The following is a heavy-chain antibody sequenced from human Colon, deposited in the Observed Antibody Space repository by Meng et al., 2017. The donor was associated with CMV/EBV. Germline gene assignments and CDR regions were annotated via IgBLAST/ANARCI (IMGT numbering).Heavy chain of an antibody. CDR2: IFDRGSV. J-gene: IGHJ2*01. V-gene: IGHV4-59*01. CDR3: ARGNDFWSGSVYYHYFDL. CDR1: GGSMSGYY. D-gene: IGHD3-3*01. Sequence: SETLSLTCDVSGGSMSGYYLSWLRQPPGKELEWIGFIFDRGSVNYNPSLQSRLTMSADTSNNQFFLNLTSVTAADTAVYYCARGNDFWSGSVYYHYFDLWGRGTLVTVSS.